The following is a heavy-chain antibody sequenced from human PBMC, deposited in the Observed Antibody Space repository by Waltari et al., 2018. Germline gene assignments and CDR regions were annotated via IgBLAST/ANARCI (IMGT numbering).Heavy chain of an antibody. Sequence: QVQLQESGPGLVKPSETLSLTCTVSGGSISSYYWSWIRQPPGKGLEWIGYIYYSGSTNYNPSLKSRVTISVDTSKNQFSLKLSSVTAADTAVYYCARGSYSGYEGSCGYWGQGTLVTVSS. V-gene: IGHV4-59*01. D-gene: IGHD5-12*01. CDR1: GGSISSYY. CDR3: ARGSYSGYEGSCGY. CDR2: IYYSGST. J-gene: IGHJ4*02.